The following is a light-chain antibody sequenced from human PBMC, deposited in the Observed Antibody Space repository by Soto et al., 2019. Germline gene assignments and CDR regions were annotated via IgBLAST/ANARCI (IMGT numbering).Light chain of an antibody. J-gene: IGLJ1*01. CDR2: EVS. CDR1: SSDVGGYNY. CDR3: SSYTSSSNYV. Sequence: QSALTQPGSVSGSPGQSITISCTGTSSDVGGYNYVSWYQQHPGKAPKLMIYEVSNRPSGVSNRFSGSKSGNTASLTISGLQAEDEADYYCSSYTSSSNYVFGNGKKVTV. V-gene: IGLV2-14*01.